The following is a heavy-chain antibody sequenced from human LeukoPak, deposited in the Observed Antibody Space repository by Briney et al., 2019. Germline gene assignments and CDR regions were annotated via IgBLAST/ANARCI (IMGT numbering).Heavy chain of an antibody. CDR2: IKQDGSEK. Sequence: PGGSLRLSCAASGFSFSSYWMSWVRQAPGKGLEWVANIKQDGSEKNYVDSVKGRFTISRDNAKNSVYLQMNRLRAEDTAVYYCAWGFGELLLDYWGQGTLVTVSS. D-gene: IGHD3-10*01. CDR1: GFSFSSYW. J-gene: IGHJ4*02. V-gene: IGHV3-7*04. CDR3: AWGFGELLLDY.